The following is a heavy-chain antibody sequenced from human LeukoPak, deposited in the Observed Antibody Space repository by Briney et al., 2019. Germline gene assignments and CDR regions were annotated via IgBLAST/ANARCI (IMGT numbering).Heavy chain of an antibody. CDR2: ISYDGSNK. J-gene: IGHJ6*03. D-gene: IGHD6-13*01. CDR1: GFSFSNYA. Sequence: GGSLRLSCAASGFSFSNYAMHWVRQAPGKGLEWVAVISYDGSNKYYADFVKGRFTISRDNSKNTLYLQMNSLRAEDTAVYYCTTDRRSSWSNEYYYYYMDVWGKGTTVTISS. CDR3: TTDRRSSWSNEYYYYYMDV. V-gene: IGHV3-30*04.